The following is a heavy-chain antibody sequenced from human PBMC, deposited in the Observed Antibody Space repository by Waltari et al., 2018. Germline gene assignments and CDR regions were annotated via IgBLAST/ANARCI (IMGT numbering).Heavy chain of an antibody. V-gene: IGHV4-34*01. CDR3: AREGYSSSWYQVRYFDY. J-gene: IGHJ4*02. D-gene: IGHD6-13*01. CDR2: INHSGST. Sequence: QVQLQQWGAGLLKPSETLSLTCAVYGGSFSGYYWSWIRQPPGKGLEWIGEINHSGSTNYNPSLKSRVTISVDTSKNQFSLKLSSVTAADTAVYYCAREGYSSSWYQVRYFDYWGQGTLVTVSS. CDR1: GGSFSGYY.